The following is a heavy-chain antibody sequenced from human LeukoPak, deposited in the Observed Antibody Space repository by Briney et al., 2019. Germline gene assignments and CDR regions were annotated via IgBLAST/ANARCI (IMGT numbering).Heavy chain of an antibody. CDR3: ARGGSNWNYRYYFED. CDR1: GFTFTSSA. J-gene: IGHJ4*02. D-gene: IGHD1-7*01. Sequence: SVKVSCKASGFTFTSSAVQWVRQARGQRLEWIGWIVVGSGNTNYAQKFQERVTITRDMSTSTAYMEPSSLRSEDTAVYFCARGGSNWNYRYYFEDWGQGTLVTVSS. V-gene: IGHV1-58*01. CDR2: IVVGSGNT.